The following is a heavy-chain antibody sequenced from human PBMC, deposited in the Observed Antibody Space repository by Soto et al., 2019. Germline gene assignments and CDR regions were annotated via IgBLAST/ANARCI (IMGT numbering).Heavy chain of an antibody. CDR1: GGSISSYY. V-gene: IGHV4-59*01. D-gene: IGHD4-17*01. CDR2: IYYSGST. J-gene: IGHJ4*02. Sequence: QVQLQESGPGLVKPSETLSLACTVSGGSISSYYWSWIRQPPGKGLEWIGYIYYSGSTNYTPSLKRRVTISVDASTNQFSLKLSSVTAADSAVYYCARAYGGYVFDYWGQGTLVTVSS. CDR3: ARAYGGYVFDY.